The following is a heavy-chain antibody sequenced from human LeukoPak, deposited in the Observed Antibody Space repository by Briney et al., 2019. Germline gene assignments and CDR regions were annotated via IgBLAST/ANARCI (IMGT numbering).Heavy chain of an antibody. V-gene: IGHV1-8*01. CDR2: MNPNSGNT. CDR1: GYTFTSYD. CDR3: AIRYGSGEKYYYYYYMHV. D-gene: IGHD3-10*01. Sequence: ASVKVSCKASGYTFTSYDINWVRQATGQGLEWMGWMNPNSGNTGYAQKFQGRVTMTRNTSISTAYMELSSLRSEDTAVYYCAIRYGSGEKYYYYYYMHVWGKGTTVTVSS. J-gene: IGHJ6*03.